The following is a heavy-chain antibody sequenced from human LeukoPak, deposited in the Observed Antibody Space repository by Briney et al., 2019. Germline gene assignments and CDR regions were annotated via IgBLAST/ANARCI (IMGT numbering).Heavy chain of an antibody. D-gene: IGHD6-19*01. J-gene: IGHJ4*02. V-gene: IGHV3-23*01. CDR3: AKFKFGGLPAVAGYYFDY. Sequence: QFGGSLRLSCAASGFTFSSYAMSWVRQAPGKGLEWVSAISGSGGSTYYADSVKGRFTISRDNSKNTLYLQMNSLRAEDTAVYYCAKFKFGGLPAVAGYYFDYWGQGTLVTVSS. CDR1: GFTFSSYA. CDR2: ISGSGGST.